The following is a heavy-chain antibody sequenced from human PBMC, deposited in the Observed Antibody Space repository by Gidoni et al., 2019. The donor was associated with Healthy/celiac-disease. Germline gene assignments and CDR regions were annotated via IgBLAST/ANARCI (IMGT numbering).Heavy chain of an antibody. D-gene: IGHD2-15*01. J-gene: IGHJ2*01. CDR2: INHSGST. CDR1: GGSFSGYY. CDR3: ARGPVVVPAAFDIVVVVTARWYFDL. V-gene: IGHV4-34*01. Sequence: QVQLQQWGAGLLKPSETLSLTCAVYGGSFSGYYWSWIRQPPGKGLEWIGEINHSGSTNYHPSLKSRVTISVDTSKNQFSLKLSSVTAADTAVYYCARGPVVVPAAFDIVVVVTARWYFDLWGRGTLVTVSS.